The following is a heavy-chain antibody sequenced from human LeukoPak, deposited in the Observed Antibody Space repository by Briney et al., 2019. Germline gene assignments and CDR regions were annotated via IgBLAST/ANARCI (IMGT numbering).Heavy chain of an antibody. CDR3: ARDNRLLWFGELTNYYYYMDV. J-gene: IGHJ6*03. V-gene: IGHV3-64*01. D-gene: IGHD3-10*01. CDR2: ISSNGGST. CDR1: GFTFSSYA. Sequence: PGGSLRLSCAASGFTFSSYAMHWVRQAPGKGLEDVSAISSNGGSTYYANSVKGRFTISRDNSKNTLYLQMGSLRAEDMAVYYCARDNRLLWFGELTNYYYYMDVWGKGTTVTVSS.